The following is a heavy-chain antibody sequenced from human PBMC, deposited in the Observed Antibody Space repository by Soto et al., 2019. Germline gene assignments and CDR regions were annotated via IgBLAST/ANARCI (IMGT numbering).Heavy chain of an antibody. CDR1: GGSISSSSYY. V-gene: IGHV4-39*01. Sequence: PSETLSLTCTVSGGSISSSSYYWGWIRQPPGKGLEWIGSIYYSGSTYYNPSLKSRVTISVDTSKNQFSLKLSSVTAADTAVYYCARHRVGILWFGGGDAFDIWGQGTMVTVS. J-gene: IGHJ3*02. CDR2: IYYSGST. D-gene: IGHD3-10*01. CDR3: ARHRVGILWFGGGDAFDI.